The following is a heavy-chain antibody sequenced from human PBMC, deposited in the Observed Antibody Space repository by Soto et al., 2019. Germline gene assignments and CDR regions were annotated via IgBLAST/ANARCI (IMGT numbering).Heavy chain of an antibody. D-gene: IGHD5-18*01. V-gene: IGHV1-69*01. CDR3: ARDRGYSYGALYYFDY. CDR1: GGTFSSYA. J-gene: IGHJ4*02. CDR2: IIPIFGTA. Sequence: QVQRVQSGAEVKKPGSSVKVSCKASGGTFSSYAISWVRQAPGQGLEWMGGIIPIFGTANYAQKFQGRVTITADESTSTGYMELSSLRSEDTAVYYCARDRGYSYGALYYFDYWGQGTLVTVSS.